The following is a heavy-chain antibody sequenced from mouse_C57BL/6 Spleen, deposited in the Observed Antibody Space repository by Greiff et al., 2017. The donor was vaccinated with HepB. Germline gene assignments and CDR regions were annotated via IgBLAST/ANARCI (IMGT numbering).Heavy chain of an antibody. V-gene: IGHV14-4*01. CDR1: GFNIQDDY. CDR2: IDPENGDT. CDR3: TRSGPYYYAMDY. J-gene: IGHJ4*01. D-gene: IGHD3-2*02. Sequence: EVQLQQSGAELVRPGASVKLSCTASGFNIQDDYMHWVKQRPEQGLEWIGWIDPENGDTEYASKFQGKATITADTSSNTAYLQLSSLTSEDTAVYYCTRSGPYYYAMDYWGQGTSVTVSS.